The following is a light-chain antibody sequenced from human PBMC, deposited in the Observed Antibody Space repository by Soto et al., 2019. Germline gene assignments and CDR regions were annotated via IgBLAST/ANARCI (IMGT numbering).Light chain of an antibody. J-gene: IGKJ1*01. CDR3: QQHGSGPWT. Sequence: EIVLTQSPDTLSLSPGERATLSCRASQRVSSNNLAWYQHKPGQPPRLLIYVASRRATGIPDRFSGSGSGSEFTLTITRLEPEDFAVYYCQQHGSGPWTFGQGTKVEIK. CDR1: QRVSSNN. CDR2: VAS. V-gene: IGKV3-20*01.